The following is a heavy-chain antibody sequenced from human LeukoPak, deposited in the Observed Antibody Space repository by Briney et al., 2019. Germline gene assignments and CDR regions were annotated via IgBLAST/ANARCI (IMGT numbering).Heavy chain of an antibody. V-gene: IGHV3-53*01. CDR3: ARSSSWSNYYYYYMDV. D-gene: IGHD6-13*01. J-gene: IGHJ6*03. Sequence: PGGSLRLSCAASGFTVSSNYMSWVRQAPGKGLEWVSVIYSGGSTYYADSVKGRLTISRDNSKNTLYIQMNSLRAEDTAVYYCARSSSWSNYYYYYMDVWGKGTTVTVSS. CDR1: GFTVSSNY. CDR2: IYSGGST.